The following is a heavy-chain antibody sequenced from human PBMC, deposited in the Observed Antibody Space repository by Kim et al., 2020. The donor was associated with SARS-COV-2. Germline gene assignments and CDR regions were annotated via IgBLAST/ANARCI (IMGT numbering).Heavy chain of an antibody. J-gene: IGHJ5*02. CDR2: IYSGGST. CDR3: ARSAAIGKDNWFDP. V-gene: IGHV3-66*02. Sequence: GGSLRLSCAASGFTVSSNYMSWVRQAPGKGLEWVSVIYSGGSTYYADSVKGRFTISRDNSKNTLYLQMNSLRAEDTAVYYCARSAAIGKDNWFDPWGQGTLVTVSS. CDR1: GFTVSSNY. D-gene: IGHD2-2*02.